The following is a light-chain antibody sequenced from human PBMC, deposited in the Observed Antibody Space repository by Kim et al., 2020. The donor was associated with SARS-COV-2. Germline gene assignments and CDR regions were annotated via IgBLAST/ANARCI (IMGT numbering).Light chain of an antibody. CDR2: GAS. V-gene: IGKV3-20*01. CDR3: QQYGNSPAYT. J-gene: IGKJ2*01. Sequence: EIVLTQSPGTLSLSPGERATLSCRASQSVSRSYLGWYQQKPGQAPRLLIYGASSWATGIPDRFSGSGSGTDFTLTISRLEPEDFAVYYCQQYGNSPAYTFGQGTKLEI. CDR1: QSVSRSY.